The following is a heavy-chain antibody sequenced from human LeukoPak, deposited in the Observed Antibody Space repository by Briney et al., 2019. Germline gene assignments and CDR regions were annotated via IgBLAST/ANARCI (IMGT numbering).Heavy chain of an antibody. Sequence: ASETLSLTCTVSGGSISSSSYYWGWIRQPPGKGLEWIGSIYYSGSTYYNSSLKSRVTISVDTSKNQFSLKLSSVTAADTAVYYCARQPGIAAAEVDYWGQGTLVTVSS. J-gene: IGHJ4*02. CDR3: ARQPGIAAAEVDY. D-gene: IGHD6-13*01. CDR1: GGSISSSSYY. V-gene: IGHV4-39*01. CDR2: IYYSGST.